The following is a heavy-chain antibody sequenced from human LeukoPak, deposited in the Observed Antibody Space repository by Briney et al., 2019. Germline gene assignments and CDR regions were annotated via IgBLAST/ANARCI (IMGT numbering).Heavy chain of an antibody. V-gene: IGHV3-23*01. Sequence: PGGSLRLSCAASTFRFNIYAMSWVRQAPGKGLEWVSVISGSGGSTDYADSVKGRFTISRDNSNNTLYLQMNSLRAEDTAIYYCAKGGYRGYCTTRLCQNWFDPWGQGTLVIVSS. CDR1: TFRFNIYA. CDR2: ISGSGGST. J-gene: IGHJ5*02. CDR3: AKGGYRGYCTTRLCQNWFDP. D-gene: IGHD2-8*01.